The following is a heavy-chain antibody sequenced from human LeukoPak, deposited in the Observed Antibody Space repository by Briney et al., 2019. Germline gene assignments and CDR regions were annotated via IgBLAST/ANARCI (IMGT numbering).Heavy chain of an antibody. CDR1: GFTVSSNY. D-gene: IGHD6-13*01. J-gene: IGHJ4*02. CDR3: ARHSSSWAAEVYFDY. Sequence: GGSLRLSCAASGFTVSSNYMGWVRQAPGKGLEWVSVIYSGGSTYYADSVKGRFTISRDNSKNTLYLQMNSLRAEDTAVYYCARHSSSWAAEVYFDYWGQGTLVTVSS. CDR2: IYSGGST. V-gene: IGHV3-66*04.